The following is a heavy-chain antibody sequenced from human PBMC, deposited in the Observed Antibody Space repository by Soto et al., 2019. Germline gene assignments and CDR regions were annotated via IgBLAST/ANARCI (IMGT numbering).Heavy chain of an antibody. D-gene: IGHD4-17*01. CDR3: ARERVTTVAPYYFDY. CDR1: GGSISSYY. Sequence: QVQLQESGPGLVKPSETLSLTCTVSGGSISSYYWSWIRQPAGKGLEWIWRIYTRGSTNYNPSLKSRFTMALDTCKNQFSLKLSSGTAADTAVYYCARERVTTVAPYYFDYWGQGTLVTVCS. V-gene: IGHV4-4*07. J-gene: IGHJ4*02. CDR2: IYTRGST.